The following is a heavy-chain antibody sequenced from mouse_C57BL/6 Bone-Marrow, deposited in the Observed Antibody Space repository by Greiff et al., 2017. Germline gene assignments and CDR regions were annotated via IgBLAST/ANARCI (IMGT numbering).Heavy chain of an antibody. J-gene: IGHJ2*01. Sequence: VQLQQSGAELVRPGASVKLSCTASGFNIKDDYMHWVKQRPEQGLEWIGWIDPENGDTEYASQFQGTATITADTSSNTAYLQLSSLTSEDTAVYYCTNYYGSRYYFDYWGPGTTLTVSS. CDR1: GFNIKDDY. CDR2: IDPENGDT. V-gene: IGHV14-4*01. D-gene: IGHD1-1*01. CDR3: TNYYGSRYYFDY.